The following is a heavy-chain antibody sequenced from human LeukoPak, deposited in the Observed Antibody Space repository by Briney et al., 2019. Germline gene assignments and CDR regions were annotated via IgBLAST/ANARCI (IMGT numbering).Heavy chain of an antibody. D-gene: IGHD2-15*01. Sequence: PGGSLRLSCAASGFTFSSYAMSWVRQAPGKGLEWVSAIRGSGCTTYYADSVKGRFTISRDNSKNTLYLQMNSLRAEDTAVYYCAKAYIVVVLAGNYVDYWGQGTLVTVSS. V-gene: IGHV3-23*01. J-gene: IGHJ4*02. CDR2: IRGSGCTT. CDR1: GFTFSSYA. CDR3: AKAYIVVVLAGNYVDY.